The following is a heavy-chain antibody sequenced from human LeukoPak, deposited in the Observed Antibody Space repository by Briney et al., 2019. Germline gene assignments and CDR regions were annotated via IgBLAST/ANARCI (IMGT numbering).Heavy chain of an antibody. CDR3: ATRKLGNDY. CDR2: TYYRSKWYN. Sequence: SQTLSLTCAISGDSVSSNSAAWNWLRQSPSRGLEWLGRTYYRSKWYNDYAVSVKSRITINPDTSKNQFSLQLYSVTAADTAVYYCATRKLGNDYWGQGTLVTVSS. CDR1: GDSVSSNSAA. J-gene: IGHJ4*02. V-gene: IGHV6-1*01. D-gene: IGHD7-27*01.